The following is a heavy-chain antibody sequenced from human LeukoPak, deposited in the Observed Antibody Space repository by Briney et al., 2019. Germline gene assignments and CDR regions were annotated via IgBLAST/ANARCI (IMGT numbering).Heavy chain of an antibody. Sequence: SETLSLTCTVSGDSISSSNCYWGWIRQPPGKGLEWIGSIYFSGGTYYNASLKSRVTISVDTSKNQFSLKLSSVTAADTAVYYCARGPGRTYYYGSGSSEVAFDIWGQGTMVTVSS. CDR2: IYFSGGT. J-gene: IGHJ3*02. D-gene: IGHD3-10*01. CDR1: GDSISSSNCY. CDR3: ARGPGRTYYYGSGSSEVAFDI. V-gene: IGHV4-39*07.